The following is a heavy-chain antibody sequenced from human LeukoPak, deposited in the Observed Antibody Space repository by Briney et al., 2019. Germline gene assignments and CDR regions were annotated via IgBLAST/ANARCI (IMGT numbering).Heavy chain of an antibody. CDR1: GGSISSSSYY. V-gene: IGHV4-39*01. Sequence: PSETLSLTCTVSGGSISSSSYYWGWIRQPPGKGLEWIGSIYYSGSTYYNPSLKSRVTISVDTSKNQFSLKLSSVTAADTAVYYCARGPITIFGVAREMYYFDYWGQGTLVTVSS. CDR3: ARGPITIFGVAREMYYFDY. D-gene: IGHD3-3*01. CDR2: IYYSGST. J-gene: IGHJ4*02.